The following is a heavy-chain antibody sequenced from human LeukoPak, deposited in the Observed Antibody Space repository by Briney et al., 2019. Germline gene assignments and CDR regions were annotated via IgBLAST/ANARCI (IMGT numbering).Heavy chain of an antibody. J-gene: IGHJ5*02. Sequence: TGGSLRLSCAASGFTFSSYSMNWVRQAPGKGLEWVSYISSSSSTIYYADSVKGRFTISRDNAKNSLYLQMNSLRAEDTAVYYCASDNLFDPWGQGTLVTVSS. CDR1: GFTFSSYS. V-gene: IGHV3-48*04. CDR3: ASDNLFDP. CDR2: ISSSSSTI.